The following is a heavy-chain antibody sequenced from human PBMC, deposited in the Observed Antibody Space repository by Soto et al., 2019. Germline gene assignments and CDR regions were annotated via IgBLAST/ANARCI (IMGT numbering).Heavy chain of an antibody. CDR2: IYYSGST. D-gene: IGHD1-7*01. CDR3: ARHGGLELLFSINGMDV. V-gene: IGHV4-39*01. Sequence: PSETLSLTCTVSGGSISSSSYYWGWIRQPPGKGLEWIGSIYYSGSTYYNPSLKSRVTISVDTSKNQFSLKLSSVTAADTAVYYCARHGGLELLFSINGMDVWGQGTTVTVSS. CDR1: GGSISSSSYY. J-gene: IGHJ6*02.